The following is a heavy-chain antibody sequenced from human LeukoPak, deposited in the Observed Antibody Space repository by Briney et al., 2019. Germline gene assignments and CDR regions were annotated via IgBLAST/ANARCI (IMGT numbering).Heavy chain of an antibody. J-gene: IGHJ4*02. CDR2: ISIYNGKT. CDR1: GYTFTSYG. D-gene: IGHD2-15*01. Sequence: ASVKVSCKASGYTFTSYGISWVRQAPGQGLAWMGWISIYNGKTNYAQKLRGRVTMTTDTSTSTAFMELRSLRSDDTAVYYCAKVFSAATGKYYFDYWGQGTLVTVSS. V-gene: IGHV1-18*01. CDR3: AKVFSAATGKYYFDY.